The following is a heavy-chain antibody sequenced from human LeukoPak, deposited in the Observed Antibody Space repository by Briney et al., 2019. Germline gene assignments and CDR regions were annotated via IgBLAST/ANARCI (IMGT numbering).Heavy chain of an antibody. CDR3: AKDRPYYYDSSGYYDY. Sequence: GGSLRLSCAASGFTFSSYGMHWVRQAPGKGLEWVAVISYDGSNKYYADSVKGRFTISGDNSKNTLYLQMNSLRAEDTAVYYCAKDRPYYYDSSGYYDYWGQGTLVTVSS. CDR2: ISYDGSNK. V-gene: IGHV3-30*18. J-gene: IGHJ4*02. D-gene: IGHD3-22*01. CDR1: GFTFSSYG.